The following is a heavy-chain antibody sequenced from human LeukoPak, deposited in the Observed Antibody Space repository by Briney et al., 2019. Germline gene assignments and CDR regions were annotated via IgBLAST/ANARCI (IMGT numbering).Heavy chain of an antibody. CDR2: IYYSGST. Sequence: SETLSLACTVSGGSISSYYWSWIRQPPGKGLEWIGYIYYSGSTNYNPSLKSRVTISVDTSKNQFSLKLSSVTAADTAVYYCARAPYDRFFDYWGQGALVTVSS. J-gene: IGHJ4*02. CDR3: ARAPYDRFFDY. V-gene: IGHV4-59*01. D-gene: IGHD3-22*01. CDR1: GGSISSYY.